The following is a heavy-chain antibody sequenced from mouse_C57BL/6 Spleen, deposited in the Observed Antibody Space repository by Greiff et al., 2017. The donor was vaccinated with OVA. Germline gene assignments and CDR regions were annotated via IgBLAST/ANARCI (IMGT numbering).Heavy chain of an antibody. CDR3: AVYYGFFPFAY. CDR2: IYPRSGNT. V-gene: IGHV1-81*01. Sequence: LQESGAELARPGASVKLSCKASGYTFTSYGISWVKQRTGQGLEWIGEIYPRSGNTYYNEKFKGKATLTADKSSSTAYMELRSLTSEDSAVYFCAVYYGFFPFAYWGQGTLVTVSA. CDR1: GYTFTSYG. J-gene: IGHJ3*01. D-gene: IGHD1-1*01.